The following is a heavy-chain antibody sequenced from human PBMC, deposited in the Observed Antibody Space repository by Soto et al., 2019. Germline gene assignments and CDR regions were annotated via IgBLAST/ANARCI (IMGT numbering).Heavy chain of an antibody. CDR2: ISYDGSNK. D-gene: IGHD3-22*01. CDR1: GFTFSSYA. CDR3: AREGAMIRGYFDY. V-gene: IGHV3-30*04. J-gene: IGHJ4*02. Sequence: GGSLRLSCAASGFTFSSYAMHWVRQAPGKGLEWVAVISYDGSNKYYADSVKGRFTISRDNSKNTLYLQMNSLRAEDTAVYYCAREGAMIRGYFDYWGQGTLVTVSS.